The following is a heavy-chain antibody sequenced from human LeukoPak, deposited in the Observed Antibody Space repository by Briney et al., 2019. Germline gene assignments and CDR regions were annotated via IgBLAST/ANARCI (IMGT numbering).Heavy chain of an antibody. CDR1: GGTFSSYA. Sequence: GASVKVSCKASGGTFSSYAISWVRQAPGQGLEWMGGIIPIFGTANYAQKFQGRVTITADESTSTAYMGLSSLRSEDTAVYYCAGGEVGATPYYFDYWGQGTLVTVSS. CDR2: IIPIFGTA. J-gene: IGHJ4*02. D-gene: IGHD1-26*01. V-gene: IGHV1-69*13. CDR3: AGGEVGATPYYFDY.